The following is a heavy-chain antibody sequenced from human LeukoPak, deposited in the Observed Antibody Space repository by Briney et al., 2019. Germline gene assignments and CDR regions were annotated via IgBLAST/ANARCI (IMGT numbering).Heavy chain of an antibody. CDR3: ARQTGSGLFILP. D-gene: IGHD3/OR15-3a*01. CDR2: IYYSGNT. V-gene: IGHV4-39*01. Sequence: SETLSLTCTVSGVSISSINSYWGWVRQPPGKGLEWIGSIYYSGNTYYNASLKSQVSISIDTSKNQFSLRLTSVTAADTAVYYCARQTGSGLFILPGGQGTLVTVSS. CDR1: GVSISSINSY. J-gene: IGHJ4*02.